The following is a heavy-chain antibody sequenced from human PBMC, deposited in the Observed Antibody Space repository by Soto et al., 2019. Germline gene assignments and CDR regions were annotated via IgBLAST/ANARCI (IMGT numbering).Heavy chain of an antibody. CDR3: AREYDDFWSGYLYKSQGHGFDP. D-gene: IGHD3-3*01. V-gene: IGHV4-61*01. CDR2: IYYSGST. Sequence: QVQLQESGPGLVKPSETLSLTCTVSGGSVSSGSYYWSWIRQPPGKGLEWIGYIYYSGSTNYNPYLKSRVTISVDTSKNQFSLKLSSVTAADTAVYYCAREYDDFWSGYLYKSQGHGFDPWGQGTLVTVSS. J-gene: IGHJ5*02. CDR1: GGSVSSGSYY.